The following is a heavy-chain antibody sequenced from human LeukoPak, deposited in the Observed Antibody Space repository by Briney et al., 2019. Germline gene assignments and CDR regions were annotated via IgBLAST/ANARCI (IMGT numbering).Heavy chain of an antibody. CDR3: ARWRHGYNSVDAFDI. J-gene: IGHJ3*02. D-gene: IGHD5-24*01. V-gene: IGHV4-39*01. CDR1: GGSISTNNHY. Sequence: SETLSLTCTVSGGSISTNNHYWGWIRQPPGKGLEWTGNIYNSTGTDCNPSFKSRVTISVDTSENHFSLKVTSVTAADTAVYYCARWRHGYNSVDAFDIWGQGVMVTVSS. CDR2: IYNSTGT.